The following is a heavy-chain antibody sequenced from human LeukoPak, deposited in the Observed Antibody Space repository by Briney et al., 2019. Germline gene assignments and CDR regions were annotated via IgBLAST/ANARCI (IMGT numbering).Heavy chain of an antibody. Sequence: SETLSLTCTVSGGSISSSSYYWGWIRQPPGKGLEWIGSIYYSGSTYYNPSLKSRVTISVDTSKNQFSLKLSSVTAADTAVYYCARVKYEAKHYCSGGSCNDAFDIWGQGTMVTVSS. CDR2: IYYSGST. V-gene: IGHV4-39*07. CDR3: ARVKYEAKHYCSGGSCNDAFDI. CDR1: GGSISSSSYY. D-gene: IGHD2-15*01. J-gene: IGHJ3*02.